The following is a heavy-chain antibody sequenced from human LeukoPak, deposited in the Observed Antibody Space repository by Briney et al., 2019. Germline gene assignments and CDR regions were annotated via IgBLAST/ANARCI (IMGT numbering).Heavy chain of an antibody. CDR3: AGLYGSGSYYGY. D-gene: IGHD3-10*01. Sequence: SETLSLTCTVSGGSISSYYWSWIRQPPGKGLEWIGYIYYGGSTNYNPSLKSRVTISVDTSKNQFSLKLSSVTAADTAVYYCAGLYGSGSYYGYWGQGTLVTVSS. J-gene: IGHJ4*02. V-gene: IGHV4-59*08. CDR2: IYYGGST. CDR1: GGSISSYY.